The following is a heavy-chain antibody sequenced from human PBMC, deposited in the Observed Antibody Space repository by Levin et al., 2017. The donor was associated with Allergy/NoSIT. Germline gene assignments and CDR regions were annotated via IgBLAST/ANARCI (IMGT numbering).Heavy chain of an antibody. Sequence: GASVKVSCKASGGTFSSYAISWVRQAPGQGLEWMGGIIPIFGTANYAQKFQGRVTITADESTSTAYMELSSLRSEDTAVYYCASNDLQPSGLYYYYMDVWGKGTTVTVSS. CDR2: IIPIFGTA. J-gene: IGHJ6*03. CDR1: GGTFSSYA. CDR3: ASNDLQPSGLYYYYMDV. V-gene: IGHV1-69*13. D-gene: IGHD1-1*01.